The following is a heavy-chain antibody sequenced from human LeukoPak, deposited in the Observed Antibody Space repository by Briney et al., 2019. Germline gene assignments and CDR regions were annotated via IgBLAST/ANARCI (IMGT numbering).Heavy chain of an antibody. CDR3: ARDKGLLGALDAFDI. V-gene: IGHV1-2*02. CDR1: GYTFTGYY. CDR2: INPNSGGT. Sequence: GASVKVSCKASGYTFTGYYMHWVRQAPGQGLEWMGWINPNSGGTNYAQKFQGRVTMTRDTSISTAYMELSRLRSDDTAVYYCARDKGLLGALDAFDIWGQGTMVTVSS. D-gene: IGHD7-27*01. J-gene: IGHJ3*02.